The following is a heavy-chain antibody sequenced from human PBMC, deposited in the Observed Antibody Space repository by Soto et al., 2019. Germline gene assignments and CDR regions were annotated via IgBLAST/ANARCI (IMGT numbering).Heavy chain of an antibody. V-gene: IGHV1-2*02. CDR1: GYTFTGYY. CDR3: ARDLTYYYDSSGLESDAFDI. CDR2: INPNSGGT. Sequence: ASVKVSCKASGYTFTGYYMHWVRQAPGQGLEWMGWINPNSGGTNCAQKFQGRVTMTRDTSISTAYMELSRLRSDDTAVYYCARDLTYYYDSSGLESDAFDIWGQGTMVTVSS. J-gene: IGHJ3*02. D-gene: IGHD3-22*01.